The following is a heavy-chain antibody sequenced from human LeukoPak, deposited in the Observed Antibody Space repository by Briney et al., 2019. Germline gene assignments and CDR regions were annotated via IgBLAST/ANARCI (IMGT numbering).Heavy chain of an antibody. V-gene: IGHV4-4*07. D-gene: IGHD3-16*01. CDR3: TRDPGRGANWFDP. Sequence: SETLSLTCIVSGGSITSYYWSWIRQPAGKGLEWIGRIYSSGTTNYNPSLKSRVAMSVDTSKNQFSLELTSITAADTAMYYCTRDPGRGANWFDPWGQGTLVTVSS. CDR1: GGSITSYY. CDR2: IYSSGTT. J-gene: IGHJ5*02.